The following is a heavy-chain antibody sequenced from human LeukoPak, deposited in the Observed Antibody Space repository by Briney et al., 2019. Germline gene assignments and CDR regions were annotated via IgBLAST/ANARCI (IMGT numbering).Heavy chain of an antibody. Sequence: SETLSLTRTVSGVSISRYYWSWIRQPAGKGLEWMGCIYSSGRTTYNPSLKTRVTMSIDTSKHQFFLHLSFVTAANTVVYYCARDSGTTGEVKFDPWGQGTLVTVSS. CDR3: ARDSGTTGEVKFDP. J-gene: IGHJ5*02. CDR2: IYSSGRT. D-gene: IGHD3-10*01. CDR1: GVSISRYY. V-gene: IGHV4-4*07.